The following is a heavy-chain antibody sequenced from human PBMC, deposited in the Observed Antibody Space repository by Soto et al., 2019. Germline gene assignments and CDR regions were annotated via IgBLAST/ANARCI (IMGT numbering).Heavy chain of an antibody. CDR3: ARGPYSSGWYVGGDAFDI. CDR2: IYSGGST. CDR1: GFTVSSNY. J-gene: IGHJ3*02. D-gene: IGHD6-19*01. V-gene: IGHV3-53*04. Sequence: EVQLVESGGGLVPPGGSLRLSCAASGFTVSSNYMSWVRQAPGKGLEWVSVIYSGGSTYYADSVKGRFTISRHNSKNTLYLQMNSLRAEDTAVYYCARGPYSSGWYVGGDAFDIWGQGTMVTVSS.